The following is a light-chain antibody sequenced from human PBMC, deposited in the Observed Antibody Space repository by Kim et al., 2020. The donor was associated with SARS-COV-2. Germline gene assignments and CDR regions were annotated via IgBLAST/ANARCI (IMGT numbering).Light chain of an antibody. V-gene: IGLV1-40*01. CDR2: GNN. Sequence: QPVLTQPPSVSGAPGQIVTISCTGSSSNIGTGHDVHWYQQLPGTAPKLIIYGNNNRPSGVPDRFSGSKSGTSASLAITGLQAEDEADYYCQSYDNSLSGYVFGTGTKVTVL. CDR1: SSNIGTGHD. CDR3: QSYDNSLSGYV. J-gene: IGLJ1*01.